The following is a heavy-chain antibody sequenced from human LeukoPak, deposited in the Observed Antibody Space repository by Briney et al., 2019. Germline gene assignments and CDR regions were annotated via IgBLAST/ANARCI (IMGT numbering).Heavy chain of an antibody. D-gene: IGHD5-18*01. CDR3: ASGYSYGPGY. CDR2: IDPNSGGT. CDR1: GYTFTSYD. Sequence: ASVEVSCKASGYTFTSYDINWVRQATGQGLEWMGRIDPNSGGTNYAQKFQGRVTMTRDMSISTAYMELSRLRSDDTAVYYCASGYSYGPGYWGQGTLVTVSS. V-gene: IGHV1-2*06. J-gene: IGHJ4*02.